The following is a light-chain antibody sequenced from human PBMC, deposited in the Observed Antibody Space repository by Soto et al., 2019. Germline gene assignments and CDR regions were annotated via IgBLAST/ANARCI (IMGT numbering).Light chain of an antibody. CDR2: LDSDGSH. Sequence: QPVLTQSPSASASLGASVKLTCTLSSGHSSYAIAWHQQQPEKGTRYLMKLDSDGSHTKGDAIPDRVSGSSSGAERYLTISSLQSEDEADYYCQTWGTGIHVVFGGGTKVTVL. CDR3: QTWGTGIHVV. J-gene: IGLJ2*01. V-gene: IGLV4-69*01. CDR1: SGHSSYA.